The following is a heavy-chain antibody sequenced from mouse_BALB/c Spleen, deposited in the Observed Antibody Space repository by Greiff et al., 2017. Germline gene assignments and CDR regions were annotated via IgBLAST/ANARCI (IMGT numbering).Heavy chain of an antibody. CDR3: ARDHGRYAMDY. V-gene: IGHV2-9-2*01. CDR1: GFSLTSYD. CDR2: IWTGGGT. Sequence: QEQLKESGPGLVAPSQSLSITCTVSGFSLTSYDISWIRQPPGKGLEWLGVIWTGGGTNYKSAFMSRLSISKDNSKSQVFLKMNSLQTDDTARYYCARDHGRYAMDYWGQGTSVTVSS. J-gene: IGHJ4*01.